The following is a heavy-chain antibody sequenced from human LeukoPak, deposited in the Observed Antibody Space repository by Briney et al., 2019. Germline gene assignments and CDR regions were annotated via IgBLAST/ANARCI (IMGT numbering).Heavy chain of an antibody. CDR1: GFTVSNNY. V-gene: IGHV3-53*01. D-gene: IGHD2-15*01. CDR2: IYSGGST. CDR3: ARLCGYCSGDAFDI. J-gene: IGHJ3*02. Sequence: PGGSLRLSCAASGFTVSNNYMSWVRQAPGKGLEWVSVIYSGGSTYYADSVKGRFTISRDNSKNTLYLQMNSLRAEDTAVYYCARLCGYCSGDAFDIWGQGTMVTVSS.